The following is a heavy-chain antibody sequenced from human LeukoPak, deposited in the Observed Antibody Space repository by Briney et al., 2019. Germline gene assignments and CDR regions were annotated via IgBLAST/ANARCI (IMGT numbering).Heavy chain of an antibody. CDR2: SSAYLSIK. J-gene: IGHJ4*01. CDR3: ARDHGTCWSPDY. V-gene: IGHV3-23*01. Sequence: PSETLSLTCAVYGGSFSGYYWSWVRQAPGKGLEWVSHSSAYLSIKKYADSVKGRFTISRDNFRNTLYLQMNSLRVEDTAIYYCARDHGTCWSPDYWGPGTLVTVSS. CDR1: GGSFSGYY. D-gene: IGHD6-13*01.